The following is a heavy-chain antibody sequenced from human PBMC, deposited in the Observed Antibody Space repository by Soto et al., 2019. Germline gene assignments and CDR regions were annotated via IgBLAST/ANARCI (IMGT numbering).Heavy chain of an antibody. J-gene: IGHJ4*02. CDR1: GFTFSSNA. D-gene: IGHD3-10*01. CDR2: ISYDVSNK. Sequence: QVQLVESGGGVVQPGRSLRLSCAASGFTFSSNAMHWVRQAPGKGLEWVAVISYDVSNKYYVDSVKGRFTISRDNSKNTLYLQMNSLRAEDTAVYYCAKAGYGSGNYYSDYWGQGTLVTVSS. V-gene: IGHV3-30*18. CDR3: AKAGYGSGNYYSDY.